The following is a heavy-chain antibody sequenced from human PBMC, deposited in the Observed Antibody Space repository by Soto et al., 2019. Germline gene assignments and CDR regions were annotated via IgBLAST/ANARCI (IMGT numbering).Heavy chain of an antibody. CDR3: ARSGGGTRSITGTTWGWFEP. J-gene: IGHJ5*02. Sequence: SVKVSGKASGGTFSSYAIICVRQAPGQGLEWMGGIIHIFGTANYAQKFQGRVTITADESTSTAYMGLSSLRSEDTAVYYCARSGGGTRSITGTTWGWFEPWGQGTLVTVSS. CDR1: GGTFSSYA. D-gene: IGHD1-7*01. V-gene: IGHV1-69*13. CDR2: IIHIFGTA.